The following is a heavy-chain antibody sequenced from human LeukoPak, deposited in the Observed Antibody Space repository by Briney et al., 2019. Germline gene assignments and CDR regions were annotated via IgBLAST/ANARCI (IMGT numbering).Heavy chain of an antibody. Sequence: ASVKISCKVSGYTLTELSMHWVRQAPGKGLEWMGGFDPEDGETIYAQKFQGRVTMTEDPSTDTAYMELSSLRSEDTAVYYCAREVIPDRPPRQQLVQGWFDPWGQGTLVTVSS. V-gene: IGHV1-24*01. CDR2: FDPEDGET. D-gene: IGHD6-13*01. J-gene: IGHJ5*02. CDR1: GYTLTELS. CDR3: AREVIPDRPPRQQLVQGWFDP.